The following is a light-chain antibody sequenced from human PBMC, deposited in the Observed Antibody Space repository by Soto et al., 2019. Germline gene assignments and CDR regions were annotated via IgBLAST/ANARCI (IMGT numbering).Light chain of an antibody. Sequence: EIVLTPSPGTLSLSPGERATLSCRASQSVSSSYLAWYQQKPGQAPRLLIYAASTRATDVPARFSGGGSETEFTLTISSLQSEDFAVYYCQQYNNWPPWTFGQGTKVDI. J-gene: IGKJ1*01. CDR1: QSVSSSY. V-gene: IGKV3-15*01. CDR3: QQYNNWPPWT. CDR2: AAS.